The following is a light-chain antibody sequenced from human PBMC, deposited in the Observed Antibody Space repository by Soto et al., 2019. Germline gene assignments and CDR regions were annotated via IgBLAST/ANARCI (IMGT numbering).Light chain of an antibody. CDR1: GRDIGAYDY. J-gene: IGLJ1*01. CDR3: SSYTTSYFYV. V-gene: IGLV2-14*01. Sequence: QSALTQPASVSGSPGQSITISCTGSGRDIGAYDYVSWYQQHPGKAPKLIIYGVKNRPSGVSNRFSASKSAFTASLTISGLQTGDEADYYCSSYTTSYFYVFGPGTKVTVL. CDR2: GVK.